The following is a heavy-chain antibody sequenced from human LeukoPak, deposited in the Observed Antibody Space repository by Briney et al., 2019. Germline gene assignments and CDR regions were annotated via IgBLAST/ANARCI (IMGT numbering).Heavy chain of an antibody. J-gene: IGHJ4*02. CDR2: IGGRSGIT. Sequence: GGSLRLSCAASGFTFSSYAMSWVRQAPGEGLEWGSAIGGRSGITYYADSVKGRFTISRDNSKNTLYLQMNSLRAEDTAVYYCAKRDSSGYYYFDYWGQGTLVTVSS. D-gene: IGHD3-22*01. CDR3: AKRDSSGYYYFDY. V-gene: IGHV3-23*01. CDR1: GFTFSSYA.